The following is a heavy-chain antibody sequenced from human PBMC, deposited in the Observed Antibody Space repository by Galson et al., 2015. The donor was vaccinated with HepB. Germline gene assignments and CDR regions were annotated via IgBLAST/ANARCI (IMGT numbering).Heavy chain of an antibody. J-gene: IGHJ6*02. CDR3: ARVGITMVRGVIYYYYGMDV. D-gene: IGHD3-10*01. Sequence: SLRLSCEASGFTFSSYWMHWVRQAPGKGLVWVSRINSTGSYTNYADSVKGRFTISRDNAKDSLYLQMNSLRVEDTAVYYCARVGITMVRGVIYYYYGMDVWGQGTTVTVSS. CDR2: INSTGSYT. V-gene: IGHV3-74*01. CDR1: GFTFSSYW.